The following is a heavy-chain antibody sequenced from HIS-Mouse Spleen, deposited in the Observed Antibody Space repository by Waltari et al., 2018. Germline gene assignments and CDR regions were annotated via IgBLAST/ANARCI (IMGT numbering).Heavy chain of an antibody. CDR1: GFTVRSNY. CDR3: ARDYYYDSSDHHPERAFDI. J-gene: IGHJ3*02. CDR2: IYSGGST. V-gene: IGHV3-53*01. D-gene: IGHD3-22*01. Sequence: EVQLVESGGGLIQPGGSLRLSCAASGFTVRSNYMSWVRPAPGKGLEWVSVIYSGGSTYYADSVKGRFTISRDNSKNTLYLQMNSLRAEDTAVYYCARDYYYDSSDHHPERAFDIWGQGTMVTVSS.